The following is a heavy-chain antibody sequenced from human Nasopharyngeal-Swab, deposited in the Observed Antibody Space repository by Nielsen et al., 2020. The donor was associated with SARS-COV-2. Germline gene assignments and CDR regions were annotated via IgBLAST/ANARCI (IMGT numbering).Heavy chain of an antibody. CDR2: INPTDGST. J-gene: IGHJ6*02. Sequence: WVRQAPGQGIEWMGLINPTDGSTSYAQKFEGRVNMTRVTSTSTVYMELNSLRSEDTAVYYCARVLPFRITGTSGMDVWGQGTTVTVSS. D-gene: IGHD1-7*01. CDR3: ARVLPFRITGTSGMDV. V-gene: IGHV1-46*01.